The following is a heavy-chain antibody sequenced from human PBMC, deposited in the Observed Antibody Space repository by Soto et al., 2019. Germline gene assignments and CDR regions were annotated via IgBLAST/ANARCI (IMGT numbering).Heavy chain of an antibody. CDR1: GGSISSSSYY. CDR3: ARAVGKSVAARPGFDP. V-gene: IGHV4-39*07. CDR2: IYYSGST. Sequence: PSETLSLTCTVSGGSISSSSYYWGWIRQPPGKGLEWIGSIYYSGSTNYNPSLKSRVTISVDKSKNQFSLKLSSVTAADTAVYYCARAVGKSVAARPGFDPWGQGTLVTVSS. J-gene: IGHJ5*02. D-gene: IGHD6-6*01.